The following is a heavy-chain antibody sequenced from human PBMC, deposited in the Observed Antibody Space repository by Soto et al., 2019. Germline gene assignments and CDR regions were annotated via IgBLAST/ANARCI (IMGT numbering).Heavy chain of an antibody. V-gene: IGHV2-5*02. CDR2: IYWDDDK. CDR1: GFSFSTSAVG. Sequence: QITLTESGPTLVKPTQTLTLTCTFSGFSFSTSAVGVGWIRQPPGKALEFLALIYWDDDKRYRPSLKSKISITKDTSGNRVVLTMTDLDPEDTATYYCAHVYWAASGTRYYFDHWGQGTLVTVSS. J-gene: IGHJ4*02. CDR3: AHVYWAASGTRYYFDH. D-gene: IGHD6-13*01.